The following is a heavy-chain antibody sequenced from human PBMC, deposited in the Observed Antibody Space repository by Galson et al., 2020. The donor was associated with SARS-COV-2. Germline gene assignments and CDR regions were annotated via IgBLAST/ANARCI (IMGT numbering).Heavy chain of an antibody. D-gene: IGHD4-4*01. CDR3: ARDGSNTVAVDNTLNL. CDR1: GFTFSEFY. V-gene: IGHV3-11*05. J-gene: IGHJ3*01. CDR2: TSPRTTNT. Sequence: GGSLRLSCAASGFTFSEFYMSWIRQAPGKGLEWLSSTSPRTTNTKYADSVKGRFTISRDNAKKSLYLQMNSLTAEDTAVYYCARDGSNTVAVDNTLNLWGQGTMVTVSS.